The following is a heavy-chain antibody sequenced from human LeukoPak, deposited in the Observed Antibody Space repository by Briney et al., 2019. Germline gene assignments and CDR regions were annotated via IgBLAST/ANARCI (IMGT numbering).Heavy chain of an antibody. CDR1: GYRFTSYW. V-gene: IGHV5-51*01. CDR2: IFPGDSDT. Sequence: GESLKISCKGSGYRFTSYWIGWVRQMPGKGLEWMGIIFPGDSDTRYSPSFQGHVTISADKSISTAYLQWSSLKASDTAMYYCARPLTTSSFDAFDIWGQGTMVTVSS. D-gene: IGHD4-11*01. J-gene: IGHJ3*02. CDR3: ARPLTTSSFDAFDI.